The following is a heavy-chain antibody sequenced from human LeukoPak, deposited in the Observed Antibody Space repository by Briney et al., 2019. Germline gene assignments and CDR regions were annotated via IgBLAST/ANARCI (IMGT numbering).Heavy chain of an antibody. Sequence: SQTLSLTCTVSGGSISSGSYYWSWIRQPAGKGLEWIGRIYTSGSTNYNPSLKSRVTISVDTSKNQFSLKLSSVTAADTAVYYCARDRDGGVGASWFDPWGQGTLVTVSS. J-gene: IGHJ5*02. CDR2: IYTSGST. CDR3: ARDRDGGVGASWFDP. CDR1: GGSISSGSYY. D-gene: IGHD1-26*01. V-gene: IGHV4-61*02.